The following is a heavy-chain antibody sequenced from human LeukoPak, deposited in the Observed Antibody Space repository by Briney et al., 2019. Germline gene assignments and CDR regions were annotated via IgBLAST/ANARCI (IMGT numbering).Heavy chain of an antibody. Sequence: GGSLRLSCAASGFSFNSYAMNWVRQAPGKGLEWVSIIVASSGSTFYADSVKGRFTISRDNSRNTLYLQMNSLRGEATAVYYCAKGGYDYVEVAYFDFWGQGTLVAVSS. J-gene: IGHJ4*02. V-gene: IGHV3-23*01. CDR3: AKGGYDYVEVAYFDF. D-gene: IGHD5-12*01. CDR1: GFSFNSYA. CDR2: IVASSGST.